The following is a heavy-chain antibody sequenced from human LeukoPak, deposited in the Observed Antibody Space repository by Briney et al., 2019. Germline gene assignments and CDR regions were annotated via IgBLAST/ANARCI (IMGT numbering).Heavy chain of an antibody. V-gene: IGHV4-39*01. CDR1: GGPISSSTYY. J-gene: IGHJ5*02. D-gene: IGHD3-10*01. CDR3: ARVWYGSATLGWFDP. CDR2: VYYTGST. Sequence: PSETLSLTCTVSGGPISSSTYYWGWIRQPPGEGLEWIVTVYYTGSTSYTPYFRSRVTISVDTSKNQFSLKLSSVTAADTAVFYCARVWYGSATLGWFDPWGQGTLVTVSS.